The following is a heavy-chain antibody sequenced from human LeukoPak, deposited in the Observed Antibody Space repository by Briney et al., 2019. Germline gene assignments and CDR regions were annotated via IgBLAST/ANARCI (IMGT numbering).Heavy chain of an antibody. D-gene: IGHD1-7*01. V-gene: IGHV1-8*01. Sequence: GASVKVSCKASGYTFTSYDINWVRQATGQGLEWMGWMNPNSGNTGYAQEFQGRVTMTRNTSISTAYMELSSLRSEDTAVYYCARGSNKNYRFDYWGQGTLVTVSS. CDR3: ARGSNKNYRFDY. CDR2: MNPNSGNT. CDR1: GYTFTSYD. J-gene: IGHJ4*02.